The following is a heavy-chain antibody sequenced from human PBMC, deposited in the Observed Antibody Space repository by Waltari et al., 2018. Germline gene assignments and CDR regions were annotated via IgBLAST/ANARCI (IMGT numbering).Heavy chain of an antibody. J-gene: IGHJ6*02. CDR2: IYYTGST. CDR1: EGSLSSLF. D-gene: IGHD6-6*01. V-gene: IGHV4-59*08. Sequence: QVQLQESGPGLVKPSETLSLTCTVSEGSLSSLFWSWIRRPPGKGLEWIGYIYYTGSTNYNPSLRSRLTISLDTSKNQFSLNLNSVSTTDTAVYYCTRHREQLGAYYYYGIDVWGQGTAVTVSS. CDR3: TRHREQLGAYYYYGIDV.